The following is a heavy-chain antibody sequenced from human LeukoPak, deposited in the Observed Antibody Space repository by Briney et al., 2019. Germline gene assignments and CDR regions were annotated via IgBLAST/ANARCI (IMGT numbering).Heavy chain of an antibody. D-gene: IGHD2-8*02. CDR1: GGSVNSGTKY. V-gene: IGHV4-61*01. CDR2: ISYSGST. Sequence: PSETLSLTCTDPGGSVNSGTKYWGSIRQPPGKGLEWIGYISYSGSTNYNPSLKSRVTISVDTSKNQFSLKLNSVTAADTAVYYCARTGGTIDYRGPGTLVTVSS. CDR3: ARTGGTIDY. J-gene: IGHJ4*01.